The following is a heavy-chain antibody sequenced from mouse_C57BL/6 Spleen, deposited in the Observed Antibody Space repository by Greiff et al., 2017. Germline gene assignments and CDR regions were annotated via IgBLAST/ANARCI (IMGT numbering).Heavy chain of an antibody. V-gene: IGHV1-54*01. CDR1: GYAFTNYL. Sequence: VKLMESGAELVRPGTSVKVSCKASGYAFTNYLIEWVKQRPGQGLEWIGVINPGSGGTNYNEKFKGKATLTADKSSSTAYMQLSSLTSEDSAVYFCARSSRDAMDYWGQGTSVTVSS. CDR3: ARSSRDAMDY. CDR2: INPGSGGT. J-gene: IGHJ4*01. D-gene: IGHD1-1*01.